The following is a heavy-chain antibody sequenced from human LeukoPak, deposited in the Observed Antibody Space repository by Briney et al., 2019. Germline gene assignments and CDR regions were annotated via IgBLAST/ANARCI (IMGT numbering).Heavy chain of an antibody. CDR3: ARDGISGTFDY. CDR2: IYYSGST. V-gene: IGHV4-31*03. Sequence: SQTLSLTCTASGGSISSGGYSWSWIRQHPGTGLEWIGYIYYSGSTYYNPSLKSRVTISVDTSKNQFSLKLSSVTAADTAVYYCARDGISGTFDYWGQGTLVTASS. J-gene: IGHJ4*02. CDR1: GGSISSGGYS. D-gene: IGHD3-10*01.